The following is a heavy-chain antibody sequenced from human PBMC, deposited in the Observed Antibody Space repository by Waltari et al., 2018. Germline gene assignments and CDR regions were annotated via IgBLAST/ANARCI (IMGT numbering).Heavy chain of an antibody. D-gene: IGHD6-13*01. V-gene: IGHV4-39*07. J-gene: IGHJ4*02. CDR3: ARDYHSSSWYRIYFDY. CDR2: IYYSVST. CDR1: GGSISSSRYY. Sequence: QLQLQESGPGLVKPSETLSLTCTVPGGSISSSRYYWGWIRQPPGKGLEWIGSIYYSVSTYYNPSLKSRVTISVDTSKNQFSLKLSSVTAADTAVYYCARDYHSSSWYRIYFDYWGQGTLVTVSS.